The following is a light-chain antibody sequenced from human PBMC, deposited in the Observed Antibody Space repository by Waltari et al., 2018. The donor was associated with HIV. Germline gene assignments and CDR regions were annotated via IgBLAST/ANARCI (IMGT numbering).Light chain of an antibody. CDR2: RND. Sequence: QPKMTQAPSASKTPGQRITMSCSGSKSNIGNNFIYWYQQIPGAAPRLVMARNDRRPAGVPDRFSGTKSGTSACLAITDLRLDDEATYVCASWDDNLRHWVFGGGTKLTVL. V-gene: IGLV1-47*01. CDR1: KSNIGNNF. CDR3: ASWDDNLRHWV. J-gene: IGLJ3*02.